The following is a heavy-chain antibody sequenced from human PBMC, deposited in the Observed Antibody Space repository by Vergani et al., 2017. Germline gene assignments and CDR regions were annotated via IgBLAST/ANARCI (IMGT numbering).Heavy chain of an antibody. D-gene: IGHD2-15*01. CDR3: AHSRGSRRSHWFDP. V-gene: IGHV2-70*04. CDR2: IDWDDDK. CDR1: GFSVNSHPMR. Sequence: QVTLKESGPALVKPTQTLTLTCTLSGFSVNSHPMRVIWIRQPPGKALEWLARIDWDDDKFYDRSLKTRLTISKDTSKNQVVLRMTNMDPVDTAMYYCAHSRGSRRSHWFDPWGQGTLVTVSS. J-gene: IGHJ5*02.